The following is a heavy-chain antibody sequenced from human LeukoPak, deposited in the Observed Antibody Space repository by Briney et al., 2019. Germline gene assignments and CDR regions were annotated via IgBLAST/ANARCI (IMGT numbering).Heavy chain of an antibody. V-gene: IGHV1-8*01. Sequence: ASVKVSCKPSVYTFTSYDINWVRQATAPGLEWMGWINPNSGNTDYAQKFQGRVTMTRNNSISTAYMELSSLKSEDTAVYYCARAQYSICDYWGQGTLVTVSS. CDR1: VYTFTSYD. J-gene: IGHJ4*02. D-gene: IGHD6-6*01. CDR3: ARAQYSICDY. CDR2: INPNSGNT.